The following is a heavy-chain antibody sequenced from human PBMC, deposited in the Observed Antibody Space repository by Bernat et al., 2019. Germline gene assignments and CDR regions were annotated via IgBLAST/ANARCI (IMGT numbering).Heavy chain of an antibody. J-gene: IGHJ4*02. Sequence: EGQRGEEGGGGGKTGGSLRLSGAASGFTFSNAWMNWVRQAPGKGLEWVGRIKSKTDGGTTDYAAPVKGRFTISRDDSKNTLYLQMNSLKTEDTAVYYCTTRWFGELLDYFDYWGQGTLVTVSS. V-gene: IGHV3-15*07. D-gene: IGHD3-10*01. CDR1: GFTFSNAW. CDR3: TTRWFGELLDYFDY. CDR2: IKSKTDGGTT.